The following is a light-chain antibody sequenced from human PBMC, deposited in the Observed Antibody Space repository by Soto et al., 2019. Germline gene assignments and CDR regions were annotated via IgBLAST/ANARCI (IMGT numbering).Light chain of an antibody. V-gene: IGKV4-1*01. Sequence: DIVMTQSPDSLPGSLGEGAPINCKSTQSVLYNSNSKNYLAWYQQKVGQPPKLLIYWASTRESGVPDRFSGSGSGTDFTLTISSLQAEDVAVYYCQQYYSPPLTFGGGTKVDIK. J-gene: IGKJ4*01. CDR2: WAS. CDR1: QSVLYNSNSKNY. CDR3: QQYYSPPLT.